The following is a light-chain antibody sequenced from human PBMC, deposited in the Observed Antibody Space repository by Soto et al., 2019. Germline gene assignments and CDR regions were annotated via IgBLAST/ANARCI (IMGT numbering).Light chain of an antibody. Sequence: QSALTQPASVSGSPGQSITISCTGTSSDVGGFDYVSWYQHHPGKAPKLMIYGVSSRPSGVSNRFSGSKSGSTASLTISGLQAEDEADYYCSSYTTRSTDVFGTGTKLTVL. CDR3: SSYTTRSTDV. V-gene: IGLV2-14*03. CDR2: GVS. J-gene: IGLJ1*01. CDR1: SSDVGGFDY.